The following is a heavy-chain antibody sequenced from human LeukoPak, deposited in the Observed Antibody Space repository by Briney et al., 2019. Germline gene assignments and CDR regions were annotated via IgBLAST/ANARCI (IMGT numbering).Heavy chain of an antibody. CDR2: ISYSGST. D-gene: IGHD5-18*01. V-gene: IGHV4-59*01. CDR3: ARTTEGGYSYGYFYYYYMDV. J-gene: IGHJ6*03. CDR1: GGSINNYY. Sequence: SETLSLTCSVSGGSINNYYWIWIRQPPGKGLEWIGYISYSGSTNYNPSLKSRVTMSVGTSNKQFSLKLSSVTAADTAVYYCARTTEGGYSYGYFYYYYMDVWGKGTTVTISS.